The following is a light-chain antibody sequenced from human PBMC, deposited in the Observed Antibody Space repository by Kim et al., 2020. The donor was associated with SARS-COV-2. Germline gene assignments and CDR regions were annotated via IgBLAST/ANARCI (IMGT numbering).Light chain of an antibody. J-gene: IGLJ3*02. CDR2: RNN. CDR3: SAWDSSLSAWV. Sequence: QPAALTSTGNSNNVGNEGATWLQRHQGHPPKLLSYRNNNRPSGISERLSASRSGNPASLTITGLRPEDEADYYCSAWDSSLSAWVLGGGTQLTVL. V-gene: IGLV10-54*01. CDR1: SNNVGNEG.